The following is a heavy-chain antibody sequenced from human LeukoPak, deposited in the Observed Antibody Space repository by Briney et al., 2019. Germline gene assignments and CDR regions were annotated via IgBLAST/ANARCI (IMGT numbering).Heavy chain of an antibody. CDR1: GFTFSSYW. V-gene: IGHV3-43*01. J-gene: IGHJ4*02. CDR2: ISWDGGST. D-gene: IGHD3-16*01. Sequence: GGSLRLSCAASGFTFSSYWMTWVRQAPGKGLEWVSLISWDGGSTYYADSVKGRFTISRDNSKNSLYLQMNSLRTEDTALYYCAKDRFGELILDYWGQGTLVTVSS. CDR3: AKDRFGELILDY.